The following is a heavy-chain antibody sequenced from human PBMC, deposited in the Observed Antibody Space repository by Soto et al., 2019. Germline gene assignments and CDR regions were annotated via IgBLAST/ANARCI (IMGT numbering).Heavy chain of an antibody. CDR3: ARAPGNYYGSGSSYWFFDL. CDR1: GFTFSSYT. D-gene: IGHD3-10*01. J-gene: IGHJ2*01. CDR2: ISSSGSTI. V-gene: IGHV3-48*02. Sequence: PGGSLRLSCAASGFTFSSYTFNWVRQAPGKGLEWVSYISSSGSTIFYADSVQGRFAISRDNAKNSLYLQMNSLRDEDRAVYYCARAPGNYYGSGSSYWFFDLWGRGTLVTVSS.